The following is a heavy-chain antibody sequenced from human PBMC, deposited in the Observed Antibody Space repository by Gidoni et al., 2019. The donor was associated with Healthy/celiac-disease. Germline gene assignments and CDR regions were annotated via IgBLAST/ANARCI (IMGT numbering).Heavy chain of an antibody. CDR2: ISGSGCST. V-gene: IGHV3-23*01. CDR1: GFTFSSYA. CDR3: AKSIGDYFSDY. D-gene: IGHD4-17*01. J-gene: IGHJ4*02. Sequence: EVQLLESGGGLVQPGGSLRHSCAASGFTFSSYAMSWVGQAPGKGLDWVSAISGSGCSTYYADSVKGRFTISRDNFKNTLYLQMNSLRAEDTAVYYCAKSIGDYFSDYWGQGTLVTVSS.